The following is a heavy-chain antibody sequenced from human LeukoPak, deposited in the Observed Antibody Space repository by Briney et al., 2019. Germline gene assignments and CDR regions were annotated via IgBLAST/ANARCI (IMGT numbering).Heavy chain of an antibody. CDR1: GGSISSSNW. CDR3: AKSGNTMITQKSYFDY. Sequence: PSETLSLTCAVSGGSISSSNWWSWVRQPPGKGLEWVAFIRYDGSNKYYADSVKGRFTISRDNSKNTLYLQMNSLRAEDTAVYYCAKSGNTMITQKSYFDYWGQGTLVTVSS. D-gene: IGHD3-22*01. CDR2: IRYDGSNK. J-gene: IGHJ4*02. V-gene: IGHV3-30*02.